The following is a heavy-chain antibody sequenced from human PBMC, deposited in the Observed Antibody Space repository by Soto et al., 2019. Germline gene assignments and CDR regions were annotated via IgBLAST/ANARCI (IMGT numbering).Heavy chain of an antibody. CDR2: MNPNSGDT. Sequence: QVQLVQSGAEVRKPGASVKVSCKASGYSFTVYDINWVRQATGQALEWMGWMNPNSGDTAYSQKFQGRVSMTRDTSISTAYMELTSLRFDDTAVYYCARGRIRGYNWFDPWGQGTLVTVSS. J-gene: IGHJ5*02. V-gene: IGHV1-8*01. CDR1: GYSFTVYD. CDR3: ARGRIRGYNWFDP. D-gene: IGHD5-12*01.